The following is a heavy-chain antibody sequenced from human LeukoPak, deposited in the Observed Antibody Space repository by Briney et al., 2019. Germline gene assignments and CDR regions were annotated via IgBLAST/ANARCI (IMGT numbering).Heavy chain of an antibody. V-gene: IGHV3-48*01. CDR2: ISSSSSTI. Sequence: PGGSLRLSCAASGFTFSGFSMNWVRQAPGKGLEWVSYISSSSSTIYYADSVKGRFTIYRDNAKDSLYLQMNSLRAEDTAVYYCARERGYSYGYSDYWGQGTLVTVSS. CDR3: ARERGYSYGYSDY. CDR1: GFTFSGFS. J-gene: IGHJ4*02. D-gene: IGHD5-18*01.